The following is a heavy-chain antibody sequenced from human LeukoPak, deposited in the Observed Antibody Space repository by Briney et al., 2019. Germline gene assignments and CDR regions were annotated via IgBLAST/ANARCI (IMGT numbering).Heavy chain of an antibody. V-gene: IGHV3-15*01. CDR1: GFTFSNAW. Sequence: GGSLRLSCAASGFTFSNAWMSWVRQAPGKGLEWVGRIKSKTDGGTTDCAAPVKGRFTISRDDSKNTLYLQMNSLKTEDTAVYYCTNSLPYGDPGVDYWGQGTLVTVSS. J-gene: IGHJ4*02. D-gene: IGHD4-17*01. CDR2: IKSKTDGGTT. CDR3: TNSLPYGDPGVDY.